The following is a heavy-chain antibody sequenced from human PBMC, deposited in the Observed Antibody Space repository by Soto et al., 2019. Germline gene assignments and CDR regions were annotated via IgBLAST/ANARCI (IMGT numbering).Heavy chain of an antibody. D-gene: IGHD1-26*01. CDR1: GGSISSYY. V-gene: IGHV4-59*01. Sequence: SETLSLTCTVSGGSISSYYWSWIRQPPGKGLEWIGYIYYSGSTNYNPSLKSRVTISVDTSKNQFSLKLSSVTAADTAVYYCARAGGSQSNYYYGMDVWGQGTTVT. CDR2: IYYSGST. J-gene: IGHJ6*02. CDR3: ARAGGSQSNYYYGMDV.